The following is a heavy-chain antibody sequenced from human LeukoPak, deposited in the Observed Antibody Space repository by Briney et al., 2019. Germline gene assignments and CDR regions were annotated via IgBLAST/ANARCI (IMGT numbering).Heavy chain of an antibody. J-gene: IGHJ3*02. Sequence: ASVKVSCKASGYTFTGHYMHWVRQAPGQGLEWMGWINPNSAGTNYAQKFQGRVTMTRDTSISTAYMELSRLRSDDTAVYYCAKDRARVGTMVDAFDMWGQGTMVTVSS. CDR1: GYTFTGHY. CDR2: INPNSAGT. D-gene: IGHD1-1*01. CDR3: AKDRARVGTMVDAFDM. V-gene: IGHV1-2*02.